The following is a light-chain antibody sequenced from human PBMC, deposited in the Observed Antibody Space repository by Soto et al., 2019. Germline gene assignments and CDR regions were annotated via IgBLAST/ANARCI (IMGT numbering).Light chain of an antibody. V-gene: IGLV2-14*01. J-gene: IGLJ3*02. Sequence: QSALTQPASVSGSPGQSITISCTGSSSDVGGYDYVSWYQQHPGKAPKLMIYEVNNRPSGVSNRFSGSKSGNTASLTISGLQAEDDADYYCSSYTSISSWMFGGGTQLTVL. CDR2: EVN. CDR1: SSDVGGYDY. CDR3: SSYTSISSWM.